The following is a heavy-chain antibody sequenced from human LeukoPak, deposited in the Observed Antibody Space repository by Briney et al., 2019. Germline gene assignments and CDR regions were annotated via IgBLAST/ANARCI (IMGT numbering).Heavy chain of an antibody. CDR2: INWNGGST. V-gene: IGHV3-20*04. J-gene: IGHJ3*02. Sequence: AAGSLRLSCAASGFTFGDYGMSWVRKAPGKGLEWVSGINWNGGSTGYADSVKGRFTISRDNANNTLYLQMNSLRAEDTALYYCARDLGYRSSTSCPTPGFDIWGQGTMVTVSS. CDR1: GFTFGDYG. D-gene: IGHD2-2*01. CDR3: ARDLGYRSSTSCPTPGFDI.